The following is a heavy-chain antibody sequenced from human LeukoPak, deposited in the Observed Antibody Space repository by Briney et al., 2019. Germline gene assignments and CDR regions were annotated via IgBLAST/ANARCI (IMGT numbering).Heavy chain of an antibody. Sequence: SETLSLTCAVYGGSFSGYYWSWIRQPPGKGLEWIGEINHDGSTNYNPSLKSRVTISIDTSKNQFSLRLSSVTAADTAVYYCARDRGGTYSSENWFDPGGQGTLVTVSA. CDR3: ARDRGGTYSSENWFDP. CDR1: GGSFSGYY. V-gene: IGHV4-34*01. CDR2: INHDGST. J-gene: IGHJ5*02. D-gene: IGHD1-26*01.